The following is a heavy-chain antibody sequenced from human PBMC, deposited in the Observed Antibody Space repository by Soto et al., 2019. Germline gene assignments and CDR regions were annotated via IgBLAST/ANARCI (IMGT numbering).Heavy chain of an antibody. J-gene: IGHJ6*02. V-gene: IGHV3-23*01. CDR3: AKAIGYCSGGSCPYGMDV. CDR1: GFTFSSYA. D-gene: IGHD2-15*01. CDR2: ISGSGGST. Sequence: GGSLRLSCAASGFTFSSYAMSWVRQAPGKGLEWVSAISGSGGSTYYADSVKGRFTISRDNSKNTLYLQMNSLRAEDTAVYYCAKAIGYCSGGSCPYGMDVWGQGTTVTVSS.